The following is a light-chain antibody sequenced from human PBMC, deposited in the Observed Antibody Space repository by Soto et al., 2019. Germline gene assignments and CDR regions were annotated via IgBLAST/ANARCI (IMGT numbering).Light chain of an antibody. CDR1: QSVVYSDGIAY. Sequence: DVVMTQSPLSLPVTLGQPASISCRSSQSVVYSDGIAYLTWFQQRPGQSPRRLIYRVSNRDSGVPDRFSGSGSGTDVTLKISRVEAEDVGVYYCMQCTHWPPTFRRGIKVEIK. J-gene: IGKJ1*01. CDR3: MQCTHWPPT. CDR2: RVS. V-gene: IGKV2-30*01.